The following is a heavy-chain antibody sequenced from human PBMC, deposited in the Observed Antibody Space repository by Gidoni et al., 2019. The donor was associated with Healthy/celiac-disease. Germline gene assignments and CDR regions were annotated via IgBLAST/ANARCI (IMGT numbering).Heavy chain of an antibody. V-gene: IGHV4-34*01. Sequence: QVQLQQWGAGLLKPSETLSLTCAVYGGSFSGYYWSWIRQPPGKGLEWIGEINHSGSTNYNPSLKSRVTISVDTSKNQFSLKLSSVTAADTAVYYCARGSSWYKPTNFDYWGQGTLVTVSS. CDR2: INHSGST. CDR3: ARGSSWYKPTNFDY. D-gene: IGHD6-13*01. J-gene: IGHJ4*02. CDR1: GGSFSGYY.